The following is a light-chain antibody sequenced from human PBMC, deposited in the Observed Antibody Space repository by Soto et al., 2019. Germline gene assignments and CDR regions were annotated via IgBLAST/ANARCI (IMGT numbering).Light chain of an antibody. V-gene: IGKV3-11*01. CDR1: QSVSSF. Sequence: EIVLTQSPATLSLSPGERATLSCRASQSVSSFLAWYQQKPGQAPRLLIYDASSRATGIPARFSGSGSGTDFTLTISSLEPEDFAVYFCQQRSSWPVTFGQGTRVEI. J-gene: IGKJ1*01. CDR3: QQRSSWPVT. CDR2: DAS.